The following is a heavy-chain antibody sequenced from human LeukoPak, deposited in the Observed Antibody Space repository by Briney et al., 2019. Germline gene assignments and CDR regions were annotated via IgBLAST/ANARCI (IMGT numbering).Heavy chain of an antibody. J-gene: IGHJ6*03. D-gene: IGHD2-8*01. CDR1: GGSISSSSYY. V-gene: IGHV4-39*07. Sequence: ASETLSLTCTVSGGSISSSSYYWGWIRQPPGKGLEWIGSIYCSGSTYYNPSLKSRVTISVDTSKNQFSLKLSSVTAADTAVYYCARVSGGVRYYYYYMDVWGKGTTVTVSS. CDR2: IYCSGST. CDR3: ARVSGGVRYYYYYMDV.